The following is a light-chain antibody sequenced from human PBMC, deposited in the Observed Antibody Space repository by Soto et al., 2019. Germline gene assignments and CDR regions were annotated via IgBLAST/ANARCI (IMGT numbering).Light chain of an antibody. CDR3: SSYARRNTWV. CDR1: SSDVGGYKY. Sequence: QSALTQPPSASGSPGQSVTISCTGTSSDVGGYKYVSWYQQHPGKAPKLMIFEVSRRPSGVPDRFSGSKSGNTASLTVSGLQAEDEADYYCSSYARRNTWVFGGGTKLTVL. V-gene: IGLV2-8*01. J-gene: IGLJ3*02. CDR2: EVS.